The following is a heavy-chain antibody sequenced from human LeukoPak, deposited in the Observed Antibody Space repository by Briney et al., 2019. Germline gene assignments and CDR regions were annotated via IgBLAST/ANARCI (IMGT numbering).Heavy chain of an antibody. CDR3: AKDMSQYVFSYFDY. V-gene: IGHV3-30-3*01. CDR2: ISNDGSNK. CDR1: GFTFSSYA. Sequence: PGGSLRLSCAASGFTFSSYAMHWVRQAPGKELEWVAVISNDGSNKYYADSVKGRFTISRDNSKNTLYLQMNSLRAEDTALYYCAKDMSQYVFSYFDYWGQGTLVTVSS. J-gene: IGHJ4*02. D-gene: IGHD3-10*01.